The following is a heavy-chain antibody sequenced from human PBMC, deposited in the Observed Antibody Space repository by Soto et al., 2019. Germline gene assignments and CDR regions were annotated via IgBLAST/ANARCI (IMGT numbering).Heavy chain of an antibody. CDR2: IYSGETT. J-gene: IGHJ4*02. D-gene: IGHD2-21*02. Sequence: PGGSLRLSCAASGFNVNIDYMNWVRQTPGKGLEWVASIYSGETTYYADSVRGRFTISSDKSKNTLYFQLSSLRIEDTAVYYCTRDGRGLGRLSLFEYWGQGVLVTVSS. CDR3: TRDGRGLGRLSLFEY. CDR1: GFNVNIDY. V-gene: IGHV3-53*01.